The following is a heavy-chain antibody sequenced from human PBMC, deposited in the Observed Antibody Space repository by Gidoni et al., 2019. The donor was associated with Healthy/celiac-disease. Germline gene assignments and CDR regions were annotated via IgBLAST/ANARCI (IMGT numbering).Heavy chain of an antibody. J-gene: IGHJ4*02. CDR2: INPNRGGT. D-gene: IGHD5-12*01. V-gene: IGHV1-2*02. CDR1: GYTFTGYY. Sequence: QVHLVQSVAEVKKPGSSVKVPCKASGYTFTGYYMHWVRQAPGQGLEWMGWINPNRGGTNYAQKFQGRVTMTRDTSISTAYMELSRLRSDDTAVYYCARGGRDGYNFLHWGQGTLVTVSS. CDR3: ARGGRDGYNFLH.